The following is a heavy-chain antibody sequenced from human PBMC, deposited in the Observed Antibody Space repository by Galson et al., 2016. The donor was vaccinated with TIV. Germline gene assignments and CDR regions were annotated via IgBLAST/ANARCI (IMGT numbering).Heavy chain of an antibody. V-gene: IGHV1-69*06. CDR3: ARDNQATFGYDDAFDI. CDR2: IIPMFGTA. D-gene: IGHD5-12*01. J-gene: IGHJ3*02. Sequence: SVKVSCKASGIIFNSYAISWVRQAPGQGLEWMGGIIPMFGTANYARNFQGRVTITADKSTNTAYMDLSSLRSDDTAVYYCARDNQATFGYDDAFDIWGQGTLVTVSS. CDR1: GIIFNSYA.